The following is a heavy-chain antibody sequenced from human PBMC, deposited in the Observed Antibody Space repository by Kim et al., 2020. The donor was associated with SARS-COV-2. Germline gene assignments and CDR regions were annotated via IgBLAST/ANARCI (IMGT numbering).Heavy chain of an antibody. J-gene: IGHJ4*02. CDR1: AGSISSSPYY. V-gene: IGHV4-39*01. CDR2: IFYSGTT. CDR3: ARGLDY. Sequence: SETLSLTCTVSAGSISSSPYYWGWIRQPPGKGLEWIGSIFYSGTTYYNPSLKSRLTISVDTSKNQFSLKLTSVTAADTAVYYCARGLDYWGQGTLVTVPS.